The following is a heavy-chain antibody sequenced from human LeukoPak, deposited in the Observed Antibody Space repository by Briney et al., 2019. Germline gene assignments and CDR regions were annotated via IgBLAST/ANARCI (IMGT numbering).Heavy chain of an antibody. V-gene: IGHV4-34*01. CDR2: IDDTENT. CDR3: ARAEGSSWSYYYYGMDV. J-gene: IGHJ6*02. D-gene: IGHD6-13*01. CDR1: GGSFSGYY. Sequence: SETLSLTCAVYGGSFSGYYWSWIRQSPGKGLEWIGEIDDTENTNYNPSLKSRVTISVDTSKNQFSLKLSSVTAADTAVYYCARAEGSSWSYYYYGMDVWGQGTTVTVSS.